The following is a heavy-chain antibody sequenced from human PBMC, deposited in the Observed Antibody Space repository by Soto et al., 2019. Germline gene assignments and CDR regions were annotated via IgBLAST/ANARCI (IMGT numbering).Heavy chain of an antibody. V-gene: IGHV3-7*01. CDR1: GFTFSSYW. Sequence: EVPLVESGGGLVQPGGSLGLSCAASGFTFSSYWMSWVRLAPGKGLEWVAHIKQCGSDRYYVDSVRGRFTISRDNAKNSLYLQMNSLRVEDTAMYYCASVKSWAVSPWGQGTLVTVSS. J-gene: IGHJ5*02. CDR2: IKQCGSDR. D-gene: IGHD3-10*01. CDR3: ASVKSWAVSP.